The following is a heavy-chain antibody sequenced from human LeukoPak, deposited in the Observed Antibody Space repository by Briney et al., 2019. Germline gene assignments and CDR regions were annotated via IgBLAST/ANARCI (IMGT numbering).Heavy chain of an antibody. V-gene: IGHV3-9*03. CDR2: ISWNSDSI. Sequence: PGGSLRLSCAASGFTFDDYAMHWVRQAPGKGLEWVSGISWNSDSIGYADSVKGRFPISRDNAHKSLYLQMNSLRAEDMALYYCAKVLWGSEGAFDIWGQGTMVTVSS. CDR3: AKVLWGSEGAFDI. J-gene: IGHJ3*02. CDR1: GFTFDDYA. D-gene: IGHD7-27*01.